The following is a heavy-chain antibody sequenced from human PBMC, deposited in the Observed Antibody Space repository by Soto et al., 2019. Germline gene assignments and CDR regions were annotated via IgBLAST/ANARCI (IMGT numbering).Heavy chain of an antibody. CDR1: GFSFGSYA. CDR2: MSGSDGKT. J-gene: IGHJ4*02. Sequence: PGGSLRLSCAASGFSFGSYALSWVRQAPGKGLEWVSTMSGSDGKTFYADSVKGRFSISRDTSKSTLYLQMNSLRADDTAMYYCARWSYRDYWGQGTRVTVSS. CDR3: ARWSYRDY. V-gene: IGHV3-23*01. D-gene: IGHD3-10*01.